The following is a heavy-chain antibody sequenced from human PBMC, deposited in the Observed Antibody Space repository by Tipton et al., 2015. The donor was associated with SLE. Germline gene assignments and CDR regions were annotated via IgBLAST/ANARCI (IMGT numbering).Heavy chain of an antibody. Sequence: TLSLTCTVSGGSISSHYWSWIRQPPGKGLEWIGYIYYSGRTNYNPSLKSRVTISVDTSKNQFSLKLSSVTAADTAVYYCARTIYDTYYGMDVWGQGTTVTVSS. D-gene: IGHD3-9*01. CDR3: ARTIYDTYYGMDV. CDR2: IYYSGRT. J-gene: IGHJ6*02. CDR1: GGSISSHY. V-gene: IGHV4-59*11.